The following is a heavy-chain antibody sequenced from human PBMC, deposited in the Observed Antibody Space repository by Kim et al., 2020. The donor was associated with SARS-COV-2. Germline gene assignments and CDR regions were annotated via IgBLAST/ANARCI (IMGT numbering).Heavy chain of an antibody. CDR2: ISGSGAIT. J-gene: IGHJ4*01. D-gene: IGHD6-13*01. Sequence: GGSLRLSCAASGFTFSDYNMNWVRQAPGKGLEWVSYISGSGAITYYADSVKGRFTISRDNAKNSLFLQMNSLRDEDTAVYYCARDRYSSSLLSYFDRWG. CDR1: GFTFSDYN. V-gene: IGHV3-48*02. CDR3: ARDRYSSSLLSYFDR.